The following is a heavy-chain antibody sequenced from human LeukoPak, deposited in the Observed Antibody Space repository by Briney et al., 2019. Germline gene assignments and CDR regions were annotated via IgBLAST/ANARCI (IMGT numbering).Heavy chain of an antibody. V-gene: IGHV4-39*01. Sequence: PSETLSLTCTVSGGSISSSSYYWGWIRQPPGKGLEWIGSIYYSGSTYYNPSLKSRVTISVDTSKNQFSLKLSSETAADTAVYYCARVLGRGGYAYFDYWGQGTLVTVSS. D-gene: IGHD5-12*01. J-gene: IGHJ4*02. CDR1: GGSISSSSYY. CDR2: IYYSGST. CDR3: ARVLGRGGYAYFDY.